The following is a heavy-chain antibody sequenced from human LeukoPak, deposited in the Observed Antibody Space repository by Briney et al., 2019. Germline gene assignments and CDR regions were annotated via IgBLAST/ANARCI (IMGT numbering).Heavy chain of an antibody. Sequence: GGSLRLSCAASGFTFSSYWMHWVRQAPGKGLVWVSRINSDGSSTSYADSVKGRFTISRDNAKNTLYLQMNSLRAEDAAVYYCARDYGGSGWGAWGQGTLVTVSS. V-gene: IGHV3-74*01. CDR1: GFTFSSYW. CDR3: ARDYGGSGWGA. J-gene: IGHJ5*02. D-gene: IGHD6-19*01. CDR2: INSDGSST.